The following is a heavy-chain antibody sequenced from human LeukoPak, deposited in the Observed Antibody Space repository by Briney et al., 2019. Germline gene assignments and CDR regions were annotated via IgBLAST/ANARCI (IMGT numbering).Heavy chain of an antibody. V-gene: IGHV4-61*01. J-gene: IGHJ6*03. CDR1: GYSISSGYY. D-gene: IGHD3-9*01. CDR2: IYYSGST. CDR3: ARGLPPEDYLLRYFDWLSPYMDV. Sequence: SETLSHTCAVSGYSISSGYYWSWIRQPPGKGLEWIGYIYYSGSTNYNPSLKSRVTISVDTSKNQFSLKLSSVTAADTAVYYCARGLPPEDYLLRYFDWLSPYMDVWGKGTTVTVSS.